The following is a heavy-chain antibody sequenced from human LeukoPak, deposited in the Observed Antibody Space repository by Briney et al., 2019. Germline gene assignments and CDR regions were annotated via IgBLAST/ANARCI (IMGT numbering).Heavy chain of an antibody. D-gene: IGHD3-10*01. J-gene: IGHJ4*02. CDR3: AKGDYYGSDFDY. Sequence: GGSLRLSCAASGFTFSSYAMSWVRQAPGKGLEWVSAISGSGGNTYYADSVKGRFTISRDNSKNTLYLQMNSLRAEDTAVYYCAKGDYYGSDFDYWGQGTLVTVSS. CDR1: GFTFSSYA. V-gene: IGHV3-23*01. CDR2: ISGSGGNT.